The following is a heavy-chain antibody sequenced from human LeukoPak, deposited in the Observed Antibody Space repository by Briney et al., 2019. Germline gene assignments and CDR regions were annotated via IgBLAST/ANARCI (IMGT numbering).Heavy chain of an antibody. CDR2: IKQDESVR. D-gene: IGHD3-22*01. CDR3: ARDLLRGVWGSTGYYTVGFDY. V-gene: IGHV3-7*01. CDR1: GLSLSNHW. J-gene: IGHJ4*02. Sequence: GGSLRLSCAASGLSLSNHWMSWVRQLPGKGLEWVANIKQDESVRHYVDSVKGRFMISRDNAKNSLYLQMNSVRAEDTAVYYCARDLLRGVWGSTGYYTVGFDYWGQGSLVTVSP.